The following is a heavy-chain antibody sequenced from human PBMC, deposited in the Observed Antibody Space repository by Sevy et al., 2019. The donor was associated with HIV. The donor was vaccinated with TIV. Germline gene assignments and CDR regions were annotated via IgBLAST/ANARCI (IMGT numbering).Heavy chain of an antibody. J-gene: IGHJ4*02. D-gene: IGHD3-22*01. CDR2: INSGGGST. CDR3: AKDVVGGYYDSSGYSDH. CDR1: GFTFTEFV. V-gene: IGHV3-23*01. Sequence: GGSLRLSCAASGFTFTEFVMSWVRQSPGKGLEWVSTINSGGGSTYYADSVKGRFTISRDNSQNTLDLQMNSLRAEYTAVYYCAKDVVGGYYDSSGYSDHWGQGTLVTVSS.